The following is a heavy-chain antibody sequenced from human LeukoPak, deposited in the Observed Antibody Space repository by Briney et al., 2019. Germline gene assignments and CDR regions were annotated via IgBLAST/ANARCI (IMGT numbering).Heavy chain of an antibody. D-gene: IGHD3-22*01. Sequence: GGSLRLSCAASGFTFDDYGMSWVRQGPGKGPEWVSGINNSGGRTYYADSVKGRFTISRDNSKNTLYLQMNSLRAEDTAVYYCAKQSNGYYDSSGYYPANYFDYWGQGTLVTVSS. CDR2: INNSGGRT. CDR1: GFTFDDYG. J-gene: IGHJ4*02. CDR3: AKQSNGYYDSSGYYPANYFDY. V-gene: IGHV3-23*01.